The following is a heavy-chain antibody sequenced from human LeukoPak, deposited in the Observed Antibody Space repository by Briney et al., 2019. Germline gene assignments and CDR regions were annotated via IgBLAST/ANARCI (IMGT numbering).Heavy chain of an antibody. D-gene: IGHD4-17*01. CDR1: GGSISSSSYY. J-gene: IGHJ3*02. CDR2: IYYSGST. Sequence: SETLSLTCSVSGGSISSSSYYWGWIRQPPGKGLEWIGSIYYSGSTYYNPSLKSRVTISVDTSKNQFSLKLSSVTAADTAVYYCARQTYGRAGAFDIWGQGTMVTVSS. CDR3: ARQTYGRAGAFDI. V-gene: IGHV4-39*01.